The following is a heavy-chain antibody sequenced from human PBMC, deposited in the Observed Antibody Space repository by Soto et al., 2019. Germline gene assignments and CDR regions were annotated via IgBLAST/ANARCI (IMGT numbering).Heavy chain of an antibody. CDR1: GFTFSSYG. V-gene: IGHV3-30*18. J-gene: IGHJ4*02. D-gene: IGHD6-19*01. Sequence: TGGSLRLSCAASGFTFSSYGMHWVRQAPGKGLEWVAVISYDGSNKYYADSVKGRFTISRDNSKNTLYLQMNSLRAEDTAVYYCAKTGPRYSSGWPGTTSFDYWGQGTLVTVSS. CDR3: AKTGPRYSSGWPGTTSFDY. CDR2: ISYDGSNK.